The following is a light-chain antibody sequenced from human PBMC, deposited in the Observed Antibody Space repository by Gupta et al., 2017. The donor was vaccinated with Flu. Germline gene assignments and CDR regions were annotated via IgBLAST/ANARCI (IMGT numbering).Light chain of an antibody. CDR1: NSDVGGYNY. Sequence: TNSDVGGYNYVSWYQQHPGKAPKLMIYDVSKRPSGVPDRFSGSKSGNTASLTISGLQAEDEADYYCCSYAGNYFWVFGGGTKVTVL. CDR3: CSYAGNYFWV. CDR2: DVS. J-gene: IGLJ3*02. V-gene: IGLV2-11*01.